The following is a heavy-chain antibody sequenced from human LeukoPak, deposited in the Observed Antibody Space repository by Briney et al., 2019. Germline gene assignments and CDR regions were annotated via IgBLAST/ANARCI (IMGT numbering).Heavy chain of an antibody. CDR2: ISSSSSTI. CDR1: GFTFSSYS. V-gene: IGHV3-48*01. Sequence: HSGGSLRLSCAASGFTFSSYSMNWVRQAPGKGLEWVSYISSSSSTIYYGDSVKGRFTISRDNAKNSLYLQMNSLRAEDTAVYYCARGLGQYYDTSDNWFDPWGQGTLVTVSS. D-gene: IGHD3-22*01. J-gene: IGHJ5*02. CDR3: ARGLGQYYDTSDNWFDP.